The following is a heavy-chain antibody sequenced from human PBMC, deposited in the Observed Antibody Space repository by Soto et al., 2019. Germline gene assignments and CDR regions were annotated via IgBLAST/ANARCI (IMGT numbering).Heavy chain of an antibody. CDR3: ARDLSSSWNDNWFDP. Sequence: KASETLSLTCTVSGGSISSYYWSWIRQPPGKGLEWIGYIYYSGSTNYNPSLKSRVTISVDTSKNQFSLKLSSVTAADTAVYYCARDLSSSWNDNWFDPWGQGTLVTVSS. D-gene: IGHD6-13*01. CDR1: GGSISSYY. V-gene: IGHV4-59*01. CDR2: IYYSGST. J-gene: IGHJ5*02.